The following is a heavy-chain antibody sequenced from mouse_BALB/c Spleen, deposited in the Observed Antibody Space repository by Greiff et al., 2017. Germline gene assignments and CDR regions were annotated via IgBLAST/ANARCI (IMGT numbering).Heavy chain of an antibody. CDR2: IYPGSGNT. V-gene: IGHV1-63*01. CDR3: ANDGYYGDAMDY. D-gene: IGHD2-3*01. J-gene: IGHJ4*01. CDR1: GYAFTNYW. Sequence: VQLQQSGAELVRPGTSVKISCKASGYAFTNYWLGWVKQRPGHGLEWIGDIYPGSGNTYYNEKFKGKATLTADKSSSTAYMQLSSLTSEDSAVYFCANDGYYGDAMDYWGQGTSVTVSS.